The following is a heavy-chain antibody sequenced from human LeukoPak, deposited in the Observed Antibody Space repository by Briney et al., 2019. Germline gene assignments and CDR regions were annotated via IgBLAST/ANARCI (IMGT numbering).Heavy chain of an antibody. V-gene: IGHV4-34*01. CDR3: ARRARYCSGGSCSRPFDY. D-gene: IGHD2-15*01. CDR2: INHSGST. Sequence: SETLSLTCTVSGGSISSYYWSWIRQPPGKGLEWIGEINHSGSTNYNPSLKSRVTISVDTSKNQFSLKLSSVTAADTAVYYCARRARYCSGGSCSRPFDYWGQGTLVTVSS. J-gene: IGHJ4*02. CDR1: GGSISSYY.